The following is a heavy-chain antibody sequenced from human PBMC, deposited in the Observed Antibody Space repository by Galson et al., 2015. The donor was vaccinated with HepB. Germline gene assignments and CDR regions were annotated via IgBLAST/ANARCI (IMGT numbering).Heavy chain of an antibody. Sequence: SLRLSCAASGFTVSSNYMSWVRQAPGKGLEWVSVIYSCGSTYYADSVKGRFTISRDNAKNSLYLQMNSLRAEDTGVYYCARVSFEYCSGGSCYSSWFDPWGQGTLVTVSS. CDR2: IYSCGST. CDR1: GFTVSSNY. J-gene: IGHJ5*02. D-gene: IGHD2-15*01. CDR3: ARVSFEYCSGGSCYSSWFDP. V-gene: IGHV3-66*03.